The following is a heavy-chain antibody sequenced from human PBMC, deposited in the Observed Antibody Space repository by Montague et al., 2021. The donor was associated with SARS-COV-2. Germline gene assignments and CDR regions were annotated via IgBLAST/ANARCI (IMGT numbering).Heavy chain of an antibody. CDR3: ARLRRPDGYSYWFGP. D-gene: IGHD5-24*01. CDR2: IYYGGST. J-gene: IGHJ5*02. V-gene: IGHV4-59*08. Sequence: SETLSLTCAVYGGSFSGYYWSWIRQPPGKGLEWIGYIYYGGSTNYSPSFKGRVIMSVDTSNNQFSLRLTSMTAADTAVYYCARLRRPDGYSYWFGPWGQGTLVTVSS. CDR1: GGSFSGYY.